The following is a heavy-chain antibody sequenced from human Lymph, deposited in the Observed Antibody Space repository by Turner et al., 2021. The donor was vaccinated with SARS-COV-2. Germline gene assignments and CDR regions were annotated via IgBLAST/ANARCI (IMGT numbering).Heavy chain of an antibody. Sequence: QVQLVQSGAEVNTPGASVKVSCKVSGSTLTELSMHWVRQAPGKGLEWMGGFDLEDGETSYAQKFQGRVTMTEDTSTDTPYMELSSLRSEDTAVYYCAIGSSKPQWLDLFWYWGQGTLVTVSS. CDR1: GSTLTELS. V-gene: IGHV1-24*01. CDR3: AIGSSKPQWLDLFWY. J-gene: IGHJ4*02. D-gene: IGHD6-19*01. CDR2: FDLEDGET.